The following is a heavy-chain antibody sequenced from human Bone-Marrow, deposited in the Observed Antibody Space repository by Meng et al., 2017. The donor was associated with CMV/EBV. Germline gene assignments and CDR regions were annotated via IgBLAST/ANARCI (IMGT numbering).Heavy chain of an antibody. CDR1: GFTFSSYS. CDR2: ISSSSYI. Sequence: GESLKISCAASGFTFSSYSMNWVRQAPGKGLEWVSSISSSSYIYYADSVKGRFTISRDNAKNSLYLQMNSLRAEDTALYHCARAHLRGGYDYWGQGTLVTVSS. CDR3: ARAHLRGGYDY. D-gene: IGHD3-10*01. V-gene: IGHV3-21*04. J-gene: IGHJ4*02.